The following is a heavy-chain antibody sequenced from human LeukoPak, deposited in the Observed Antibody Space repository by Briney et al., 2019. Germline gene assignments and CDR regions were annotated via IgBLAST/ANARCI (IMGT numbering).Heavy chain of an antibody. Sequence: PGGSLRLSCAAFGFTFSSYGVHWVRQAPGKGLEWVAVISYDGSNKYYADSVKGRFTISRDNSKNTLYLQMNSLRAEDTAVYYCAKDGGGWIDYWGQGTLVTVSS. CDR1: GFTFSSYG. J-gene: IGHJ4*02. CDR2: ISYDGSNK. V-gene: IGHV3-30*18. D-gene: IGHD6-19*01. CDR3: AKDGGGWIDY.